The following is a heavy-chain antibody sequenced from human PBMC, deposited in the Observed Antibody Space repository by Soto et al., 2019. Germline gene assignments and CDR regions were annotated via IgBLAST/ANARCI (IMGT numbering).Heavy chain of an antibody. CDR2: VYHSGST. V-gene: IGHV4-31*03. Sequence: QVQLQESGPGLVKPSQTLSLTCSVSGDSIRGGGHYWNWIRQFPGKGLEWIGYVYHSGSTHYNPSLRVRLTISIDTSKNQFSLRLISVTAADTAMYYCARDTGLAPSVWGYWGHGTQVTVSS. CDR1: GDSIRGGGHY. CDR3: ARDTGLAPSVWGY. J-gene: IGHJ4*03. D-gene: IGHD7-27*01.